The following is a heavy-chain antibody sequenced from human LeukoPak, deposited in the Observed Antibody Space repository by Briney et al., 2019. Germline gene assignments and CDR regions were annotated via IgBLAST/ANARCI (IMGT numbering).Heavy chain of an antibody. V-gene: IGHV3-48*03. CDR3: IPLRDYGDNFDAFDI. D-gene: IGHD4-23*01. Sequence: LTGGSLRLSCAGFGFFFRSYEMNWVRQAPGKGLEWVSYISSSGSTIYYADSVQGRFTISRDNTNNLLYLQMNSLRAEDTAVYYCIPLRDYGDNFDAFDIWGQGTMVTVSS. J-gene: IGHJ3*02. CDR2: ISSSGSTI. CDR1: GFFFRSYE.